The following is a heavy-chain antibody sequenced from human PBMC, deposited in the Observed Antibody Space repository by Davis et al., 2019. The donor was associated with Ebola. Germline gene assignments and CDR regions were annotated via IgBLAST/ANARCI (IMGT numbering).Heavy chain of an antibody. V-gene: IGHV1-58*02. Sequence: AASVKVSCKASGFTFTSSAMQWVRQARGQCLEWIGWIVVGSGNTNYAQKFQERVTITRDMSTSTAYMELSSLRSEDTAVYYCARDWLGGMDVWGQGTTVTVSS. CDR3: ARDWLGGMDV. CDR1: GFTFTSSA. D-gene: IGHD3-9*01. CDR2: IVVGSGNT. J-gene: IGHJ6*02.